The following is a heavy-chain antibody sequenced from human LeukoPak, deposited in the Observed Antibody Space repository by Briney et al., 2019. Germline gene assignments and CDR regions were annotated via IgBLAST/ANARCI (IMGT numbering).Heavy chain of an antibody. Sequence: GGSLRLSCVASGFTFSNYWMHWVRQPPGKGLVWVSRIYVDGRTTNYADSVKGRFTISRDNAKNTVYLEMNSLRAEDTAVYYCARAPNGDGEFNADYWGQGTLVTVSS. J-gene: IGHJ4*02. CDR1: GFTFSNYW. V-gene: IGHV3-74*01. CDR2: IYVDGRTT. CDR3: ARAPNGDGEFNADY. D-gene: IGHD3-10*01.